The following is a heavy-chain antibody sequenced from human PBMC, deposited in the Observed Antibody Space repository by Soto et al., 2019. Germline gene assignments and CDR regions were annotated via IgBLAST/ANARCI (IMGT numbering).Heavy chain of an antibody. D-gene: IGHD2-2*01. CDR1: GGSFSDNY. J-gene: IGHJ3*02. Sequence: QVQLQQWGAGLLKASETLSLTCAVYGGSFSDNYWSWIRQPPGKGLEWIGEINHSGNTNYNLSLKSRVTISVDMSKDQVSLKRNSVTAADTAVYYFARGEFGIRYGSSYSSKCSFDIWGQGTMVTVSS. CDR2: INHSGNT. CDR3: ARGEFGIRYGSSYSSKCSFDI. V-gene: IGHV4-34*01.